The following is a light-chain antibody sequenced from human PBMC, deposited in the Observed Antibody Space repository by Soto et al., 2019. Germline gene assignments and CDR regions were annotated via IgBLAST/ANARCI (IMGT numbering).Light chain of an antibody. J-gene: IGKJ2*01. Sequence: EIVMTQSPATLSVSPGERATLSCRSSQRVSSNLAWYRLKPGQAPRLLIYDSSTRATGIPARFSGSGSGTDFTLSITSLQSEDFAVYYCQHYSNWPFTFGQGTKLEVK. CDR1: QRVSSN. V-gene: IGKV3D-15*01. CDR2: DSS. CDR3: QHYSNWPFT.